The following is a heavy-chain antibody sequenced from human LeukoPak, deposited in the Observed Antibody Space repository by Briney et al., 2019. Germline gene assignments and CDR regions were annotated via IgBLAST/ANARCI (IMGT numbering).Heavy chain of an antibody. CDR3: ARNYYDSSGYSNPFDY. J-gene: IGHJ4*02. CDR1: GYTFTSYG. CDR2: ISAYNGNT. V-gene: IGHV1-18*01. D-gene: IGHD3-22*01. Sequence: ASVKVSCKASGYTFTSYGISWARQAPGQGLEWMGWISAYNGNTNYAQKLQGRATMTTDTSTSTAYMELRSLRSDDTAVYYCARNYYDSSGYSNPFDYWGQGTLVTVSS.